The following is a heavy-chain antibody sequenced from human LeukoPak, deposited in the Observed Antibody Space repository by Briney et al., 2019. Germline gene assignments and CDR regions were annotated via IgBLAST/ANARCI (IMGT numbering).Heavy chain of an antibody. V-gene: IGHV5-51*01. J-gene: IGHJ4*02. CDR1: GYSFSSYW. D-gene: IGHD3-10*01. CDR3: ARRRGSGRYSDY. Sequence: GESLKISCQSSGYSFSSYWIGWVRQMPGKGLEWMGVIYPGDSDTTYSPSFQGQVTISADKSISTAYLQWNSLKASDTAMYYCARRRGSGRYSDYWGQGTLVTVSS. CDR2: IYPGDSDT.